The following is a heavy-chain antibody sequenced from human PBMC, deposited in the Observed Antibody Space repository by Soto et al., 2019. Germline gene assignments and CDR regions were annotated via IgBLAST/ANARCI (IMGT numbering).Heavy chain of an antibody. CDR3: ARDPSASGSYFDY. J-gene: IGHJ4*02. CDR2: IYYSGST. V-gene: IGHV4-31*03. Sequence: SETLSLTCTVSGGSISSGGYYWSWIRQHPGKGLEWIGYIYYSGSTYYNPSLKSRVTISVDTSKNQFSLKLSSVTAADTAVYYCARDPSASGSYFDYWGKGTLVTVSS. CDR1: GGSISSGGYY. D-gene: IGHD3-10*01.